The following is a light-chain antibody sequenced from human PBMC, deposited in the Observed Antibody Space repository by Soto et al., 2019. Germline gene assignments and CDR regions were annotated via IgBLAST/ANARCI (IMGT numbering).Light chain of an antibody. Sequence: EVVLTQSPATLSLSPGERGTLSCRASQSVSSSYLAWYQQKPGQAPRLLIYAASSRATDIPDRFSGSGSGTDFTLTISRLEPEDFAVYYCQQRSNWSITFGQGTRLEI. J-gene: IGKJ5*01. CDR1: QSVSSSY. V-gene: IGKV3D-20*02. CDR3: QQRSNWSIT. CDR2: AAS.